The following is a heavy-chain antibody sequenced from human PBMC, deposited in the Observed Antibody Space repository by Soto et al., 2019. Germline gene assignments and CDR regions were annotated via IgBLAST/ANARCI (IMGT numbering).Heavy chain of an antibody. V-gene: IGHV1-69*01. Sequence: QAQVVQSGAEVRKPGSSVKLSCKASEGTFNSYAIAWVRQAPGQGLEWMGGIIPYYNTLNYAQKFQDRVTVTADDSMNTVYVELSSLRSDDTAVYFCAGGAVRWYTYCFGSWAQGTLVTVSS. CDR2: IIPYYNTL. CDR3: AGGAVRWYTYCFGS. CDR1: EGTFNSYA. J-gene: IGHJ4*02. D-gene: IGHD6-13*01.